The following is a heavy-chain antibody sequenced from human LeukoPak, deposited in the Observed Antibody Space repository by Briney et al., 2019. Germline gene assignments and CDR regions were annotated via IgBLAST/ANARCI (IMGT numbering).Heavy chain of an antibody. CDR1: GYTFTGYY. D-gene: IGHD3-9*01. Sequence: ASVKVSCKASGYTFTGYYMHWVRQAPGQGLGWMGWINPNSGGTNYAQKFQGRVTMTRDTSISTAYMELSRLRSDDTAVYYCASVGSYDILTGSNWGQGTLVTVSS. V-gene: IGHV1-2*02. CDR2: INPNSGGT. J-gene: IGHJ4*02. CDR3: ASVGSYDILTGSN.